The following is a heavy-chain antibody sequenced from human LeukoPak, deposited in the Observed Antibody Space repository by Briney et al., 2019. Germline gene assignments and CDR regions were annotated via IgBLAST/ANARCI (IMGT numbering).Heavy chain of an antibody. CDR2: IKQDGSEK. Sequence: PGGSLRLSCAASGFTFSSYAMSWVRQAPGKGLEWVANIKQDGSEKYYVDSVKGRFTISRDNAKNSLYLQMNSLRAEDTAVYYCARDQRASYYDFWSGYQYNWFDPCGQGTLVTVSS. D-gene: IGHD3-3*01. J-gene: IGHJ5*02. V-gene: IGHV3-7*01. CDR1: GFTFSSYA. CDR3: ARDQRASYYDFWSGYQYNWFDP.